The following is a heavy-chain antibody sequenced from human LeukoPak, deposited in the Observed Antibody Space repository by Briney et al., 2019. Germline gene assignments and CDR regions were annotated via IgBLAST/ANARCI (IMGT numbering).Heavy chain of an antibody. CDR1: GGSIGRYY. D-gene: IGHD3-22*01. Sequence: SETLSLTCTVSGGSIGRYYWSWIRQPPGKGLEWIGYISYSGSTDYNPSLKSRVTISVDTSKNQFSLKLSSVTAADTAVYYCARGQPGDYYDSSGYSIFDYWGQGTLVTVSS. CDR2: ISYSGST. CDR3: ARGQPGDYYDSSGYSIFDY. V-gene: IGHV4-59*01. J-gene: IGHJ4*02.